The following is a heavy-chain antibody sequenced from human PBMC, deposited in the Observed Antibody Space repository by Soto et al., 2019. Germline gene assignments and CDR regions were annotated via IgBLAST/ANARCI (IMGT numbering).Heavy chain of an antibody. CDR1: SGSFSGYY. CDR3: ARHGGYYFDY. J-gene: IGHJ4*02. CDR2: IYHGLSI. D-gene: IGHD3-16*01. Sequence: QVQLQQWGAGLLKSSETLSLTCAVYSGSFSGYYWSWIRQPPGKGLEWIGEIYHGLSIVYNPSLKSRVIISGDSSKNQFSLKLSSVTAADTAVYYCARHGGYYFDYWGQGTLVTVSS. V-gene: IGHV4-34*01.